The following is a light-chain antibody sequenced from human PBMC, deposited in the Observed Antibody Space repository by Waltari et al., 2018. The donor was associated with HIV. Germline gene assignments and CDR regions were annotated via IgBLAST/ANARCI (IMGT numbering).Light chain of an antibody. J-gene: IGKJ2*02. CDR1: QSVSSYY. Sequence: EIVLTQSPGTLSLSPGERATLSCRASQSVSSYYLAWYQQKPGQAPRLLIYGASYRATGIPDRFSGSGSGTDFTLTISRLEPEDFAVYYCQQYNNSPCTFGQGTKLEIK. CDR2: GAS. V-gene: IGKV3-20*01. CDR3: QQYNNSPCT.